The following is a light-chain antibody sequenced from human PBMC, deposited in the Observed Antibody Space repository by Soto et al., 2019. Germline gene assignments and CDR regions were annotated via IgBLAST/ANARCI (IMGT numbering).Light chain of an antibody. V-gene: IGLV1-40*01. CDR1: SCNIGAGYD. Sequence: QSVLTQPPSVSGAPGQRVTISCTGSSCNIGAGYDVHWYQHLPRTAPKLLIYGDTNRPSGVPDRFSGSKSGTSASLVITGLQAEDEADYFCQSYDNSLSGVVFGGGTKVTVL. CDR3: QSYDNSLSGVV. J-gene: IGLJ2*01. CDR2: GDT.